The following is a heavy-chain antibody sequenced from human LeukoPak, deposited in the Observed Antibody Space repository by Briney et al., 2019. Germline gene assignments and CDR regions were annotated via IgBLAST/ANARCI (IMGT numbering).Heavy chain of an antibody. D-gene: IGHD1-26*01. CDR1: GGSISSYY. CDR2: VYYSGST. CDR3: ARVRYSGSYLSGYYYYMDV. V-gene: IGHV4-59*12. J-gene: IGHJ6*03. Sequence: KPSETLSLTCTVSGGSISSYYWSWIRQPPGKGLEWIGYVYYSGSTNYNPSLKSRVTISVDKSKNQFSLKLSSVTAADTAVYYCARVRYSGSYLSGYYYYMDVWGKGTTVTVSS.